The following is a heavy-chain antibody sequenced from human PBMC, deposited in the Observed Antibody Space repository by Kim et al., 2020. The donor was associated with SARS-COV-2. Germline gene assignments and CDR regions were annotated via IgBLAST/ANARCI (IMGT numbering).Heavy chain of an antibody. J-gene: IGHJ5*02. CDR1: GGSFSGYY. CDR3: ARRAKEYCSSTSCSRNWFDP. V-gene: IGHV4-34*01. CDR2: INHSGST. D-gene: IGHD2-2*01. Sequence: SETLSLTCAVYGGSFSGYYWSWIRQPPGKGLEWIGEINHSGSTNYNPSLKSRVTISVDTSKNQFSLKLSSVPAADTAVYYCARRAKEYCSSTSCSRNWFDPWGQGTLVTVSS.